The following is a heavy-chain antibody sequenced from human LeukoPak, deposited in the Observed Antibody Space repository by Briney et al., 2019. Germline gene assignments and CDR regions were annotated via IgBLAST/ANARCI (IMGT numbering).Heavy chain of an antibody. D-gene: IGHD1-1*01. Sequence: PSETLSLTCAVYGGCFSGYYWSWSRQPPGKGLEWIGEINHSGSTNYNPSLKSRVTISVDTSKNQFSLKLSSVTAADTAVYYCARSGGTGAFDIWGQGTMVTVSS. J-gene: IGHJ3*02. CDR1: GGCFSGYY. CDR2: INHSGST. V-gene: IGHV4-34*01. CDR3: ARSGGTGAFDI.